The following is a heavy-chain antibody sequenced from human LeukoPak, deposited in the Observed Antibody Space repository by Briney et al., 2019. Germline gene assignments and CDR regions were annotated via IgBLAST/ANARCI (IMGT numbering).Heavy chain of an antibody. CDR2: VSGSGGST. V-gene: IGHV3-23*01. CDR3: AKDAHVLSFLEWLLDPQRYFDY. CDR1: GFTFSTYD. J-gene: IGHJ4*02. D-gene: IGHD3-3*02. Sequence: GGSLRLSCAASGFTFSTYDMSWVRQAPGKGLEWVSTVSGSGGSTSYADSVKGRFTITRDNSKNTLYLQMNSLRPEDAAIYFCAKDAHVLSFLEWLLDPQRYFDYWGQGTRVTVSS.